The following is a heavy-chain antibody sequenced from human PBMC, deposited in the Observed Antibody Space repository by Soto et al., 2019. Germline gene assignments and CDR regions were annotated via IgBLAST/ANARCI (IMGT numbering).Heavy chain of an antibody. CDR2: INNDGSST. D-gene: IGHD3-3*01. J-gene: IGHJ4*02. V-gene: IGHV3-74*01. CDR1: GFSFSSKW. CDR3: AREDFGVFSVAYFDY. Sequence: EVQLVESGGGLVQPGGSLRLSCAASGFSFSSKWMHWVRHAPGKGLVWVSRINNDGSSTSHADFVKGRFTISRDNAKNTLYLQMNSLRTEDTAVYYCAREDFGVFSVAYFDYWGQGTLVTVSS.